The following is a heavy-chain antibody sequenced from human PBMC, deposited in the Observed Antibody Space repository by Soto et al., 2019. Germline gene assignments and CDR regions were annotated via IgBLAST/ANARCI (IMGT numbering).Heavy chain of an antibody. V-gene: IGHV4-30-4*01. CDR1: GGSISSGDYY. CDR2: IYYSGST. CDR3: ATFFRDTAMAADAFDI. J-gene: IGHJ3*02. D-gene: IGHD5-18*01. Sequence: QVQLQESGPGLVKPSQTLSLTCTVSGGSISSGDYYWSWIRQPPGKGLEWIGYIYYSGSTYYNPSLNSRVTISVDTSKNQFSLKLSSVTAADTAVYYCATFFRDTAMAADAFDIWGQGTMVTVSS.